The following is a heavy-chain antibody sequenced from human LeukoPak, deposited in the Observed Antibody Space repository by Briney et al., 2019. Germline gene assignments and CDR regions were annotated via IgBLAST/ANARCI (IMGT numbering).Heavy chain of an antibody. Sequence: GGSLRLPCAASGFTFSTNAMAWVRQALGKGLEWVSGFASSGDTTYYADSVRGRFIVSRDNSKNTLYLQMNSLRAEDTAVYYCARSGYSYAAGAFDIWGQGTMVTVSS. CDR3: ARSGYSYAAGAFDI. D-gene: IGHD3-3*01. CDR2: FASSGDTT. J-gene: IGHJ3*02. CDR1: GFTFSTNA. V-gene: IGHV3-23*01.